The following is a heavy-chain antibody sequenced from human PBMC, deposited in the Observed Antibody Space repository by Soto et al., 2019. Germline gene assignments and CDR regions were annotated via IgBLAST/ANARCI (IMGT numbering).Heavy chain of an antibody. CDR3: ARVIRVFGGYDRGMDV. D-gene: IGHD5-12*01. J-gene: IGHJ6*02. Sequence: PSETLSLTCAVYGGSFSGYYWSWLRQPPGKGLEWIGEINHSGSTNYNPSLKSRVTISVDTSKNQFSLKLSSVTAADTAVYYCARVIRVFGGYDRGMDVWGQGTTVTVSS. V-gene: IGHV4-34*01. CDR2: INHSGST. CDR1: GGSFSGYY.